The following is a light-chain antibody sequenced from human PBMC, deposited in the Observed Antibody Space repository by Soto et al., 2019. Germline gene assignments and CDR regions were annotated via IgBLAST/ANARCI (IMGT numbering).Light chain of an antibody. J-gene: IGLJ2*01. CDR3: SAWDASLNAVL. Sequence: QSVLSQPHSASGTPGQRVTISCSGRSSNIGSNIVNWYQQLPGTAPKLLIYSNDQRPSGVPDRFSGSKSGTSASLAISGLQSEDEADYYCSAWDASLNAVLFGGGTKLTVL. CDR1: SSNIGSNI. V-gene: IGLV1-44*01. CDR2: SND.